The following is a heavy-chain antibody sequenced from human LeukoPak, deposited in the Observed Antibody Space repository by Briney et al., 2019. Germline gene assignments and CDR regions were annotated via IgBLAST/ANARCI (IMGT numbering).Heavy chain of an antibody. Sequence: ASVKVSCKASGGTFSSYAISWVRQAPGQGLEWMGRIIPIFGTANYAQKFQGRVTITTDESTSTAYMELSSLRSEDTAVYYYASQTTMVRGARYDYGRDIWGQGTKVTVSS. J-gene: IGHJ3*02. CDR2: IIPIFGTA. CDR1: GGTFSSYA. V-gene: IGHV1-69*05. CDR3: ASQTTMVRGARYDYGRDI. D-gene: IGHD3-10*01.